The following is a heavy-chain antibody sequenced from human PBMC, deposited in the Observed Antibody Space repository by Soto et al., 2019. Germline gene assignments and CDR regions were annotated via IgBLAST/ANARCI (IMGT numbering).Heavy chain of an antibody. CDR1: GFTFSSYG. D-gene: IGHD6-19*01. J-gene: IGHJ6*02. Sequence: LRLSCAASGFTFSSYGMHWVRQAPGKGLEWVAVIWYDGSNKYYADSVKGRFTISRDNSKNTLYLQMNGLRAEDTAVYCCARDKLAGRPLVYYYGMDVWGQGTTVTVSS. V-gene: IGHV3-33*01. CDR2: IWYDGSNK. CDR3: ARDKLAGRPLVYYYGMDV.